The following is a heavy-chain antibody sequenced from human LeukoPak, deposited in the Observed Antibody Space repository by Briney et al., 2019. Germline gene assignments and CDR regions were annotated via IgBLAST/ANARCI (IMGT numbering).Heavy chain of an antibody. CDR3: ASGLRYFDLYY. J-gene: IGHJ4*02. Sequence: SETLSLTCAVYGGSFSGYYWTWIRQPPGKGLEWIGEINHSGNTNYNPSLKSRVTISVDTSKNQFSLKLSSVTAADTAVYYCASGLRYFDLYYWGQGTLVTVSS. D-gene: IGHD3-9*01. CDR2: INHSGNT. CDR1: GGSFSGYY. V-gene: IGHV4-34*01.